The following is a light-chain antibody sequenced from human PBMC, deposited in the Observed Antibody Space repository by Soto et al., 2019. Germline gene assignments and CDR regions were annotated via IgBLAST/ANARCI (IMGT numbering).Light chain of an antibody. V-gene: IGKV3-11*01. CDR1: QNVGND. Sequence: EIVLTQSPATLSLSPGERATLSCRASQNVGNDLAGYHQKRGQAPRLLIYSASNRATGIPARFSGSGSGTDFTLTISSLEPEDFAAYYCQQRSNWPPTFGGGTKVEIK. CDR3: QQRSNWPPT. J-gene: IGKJ4*01. CDR2: SAS.